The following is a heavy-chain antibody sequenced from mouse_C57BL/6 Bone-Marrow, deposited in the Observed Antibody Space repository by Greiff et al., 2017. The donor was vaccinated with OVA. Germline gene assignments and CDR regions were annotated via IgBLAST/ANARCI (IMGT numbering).Heavy chain of an antibody. J-gene: IGHJ3*01. CDR3: ARSALSTWFAY. V-gene: IGHV1-64*01. CDR2: IHPNSGST. CDR1: GYTFTSYW. Sequence: QVQLQQPGAELVKPGASVKLSCKASGYTFTSYWMHWVKQRPGQGLEWIGMIHPNSGSTNYNEKFKSKATLTVDKSSSTAYMQLSSLTSEDSAVYYCARSALSTWFAYWGQGTLVTVSA.